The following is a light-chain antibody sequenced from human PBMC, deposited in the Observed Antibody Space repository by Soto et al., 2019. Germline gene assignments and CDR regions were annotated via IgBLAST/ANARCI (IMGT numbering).Light chain of an antibody. CDR1: QSVSTNY. V-gene: IGKV3D-20*01. CDR3: QQYGSSPRT. Sequence: SVLTQSPATLSLSPGEIATLSCWPSQSVSTNYLAWYQQKPGLAPRLLIYDASSRATGISDRFSGSGSGTDFTLTISRLEPEDFAVYYCQQYGSSPRTFGQGTKVE. CDR2: DAS. J-gene: IGKJ1*01.